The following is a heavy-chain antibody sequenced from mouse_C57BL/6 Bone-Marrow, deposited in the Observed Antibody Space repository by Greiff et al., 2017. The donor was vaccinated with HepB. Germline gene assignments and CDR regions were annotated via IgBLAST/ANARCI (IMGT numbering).Heavy chain of an antibody. CDR2: IDPSDSYT. J-gene: IGHJ1*03. Sequence: QVQLQQPGAELVMPGASVKLSCKASGYTFTSYWMHWVKQRPGQGLEWIGEIDPSDSYTNYNQKFKGKSTLTVDKSSSTAYMHLSSLTSEDSAVDYCAILYWYFDVWGTGTTVTVSS. CDR3: AILYWYFDV. V-gene: IGHV1-69*01. D-gene: IGHD1-1*01. CDR1: GYTFTSYW.